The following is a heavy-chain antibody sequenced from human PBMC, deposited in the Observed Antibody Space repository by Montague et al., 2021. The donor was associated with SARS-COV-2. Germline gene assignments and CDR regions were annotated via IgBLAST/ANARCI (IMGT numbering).Heavy chain of an antibody. CDR1: GFTFSRYW. CDR3: TRSGDGVYCGIDF. D-gene: IGHD2-21*02. V-gene: IGHV3-74*03. Sequence: SLRLSCAASGFTFSRYWMHWVRQVPGKGLLWVSRINIDGSRTTYADSVKGRFTISRDDAKNTLFLQMNGLRADDTAVYYCTRSGDGVYCGIDFWGQGTTVTVSS. CDR2: INIDGSRT. J-gene: IGHJ6*02.